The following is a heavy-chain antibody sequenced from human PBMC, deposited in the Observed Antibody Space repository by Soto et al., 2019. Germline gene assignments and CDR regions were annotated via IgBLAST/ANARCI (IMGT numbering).Heavy chain of an antibody. V-gene: IGHV4-4*02. CDR1: SGPISSSNW. CDR3: AGGITVAGPSRDGFDI. Sequence: QVQLQESGPGLVKPSGTLSLTCAVSSGPISSSNWWSWVRQPPGKGLEWIGEIYHSGSTNYNPSLKSRVTISVDKSTNQFSLKLSSVTAADTAVYYCAGGITVAGPSRDGFDIWGQGTMVTVSS. D-gene: IGHD6-19*01. CDR2: IYHSGST. J-gene: IGHJ3*02.